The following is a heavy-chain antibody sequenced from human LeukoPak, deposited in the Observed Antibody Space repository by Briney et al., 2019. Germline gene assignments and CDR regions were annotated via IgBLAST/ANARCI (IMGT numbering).Heavy chain of an antibody. CDR3: ARAMYDSSGYYFWYFDY. CDR2: TSSSSSYI. CDR1: GFTFSSYS. Sequence: GGSLRLSCAASGFTFSSYSMNWVRQAPGKGLEWVSSTSSSSSYIYYADSVKGRFTISRDNAKNSLYLQMNSLRAEDTAVYYCARAMYDSSGYYFWYFDYWGQGTLVTVSS. J-gene: IGHJ4*02. V-gene: IGHV3-21*01. D-gene: IGHD3-22*01.